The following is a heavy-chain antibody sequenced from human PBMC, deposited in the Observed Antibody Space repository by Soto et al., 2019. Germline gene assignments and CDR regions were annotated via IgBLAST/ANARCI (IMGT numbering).Heavy chain of an antibody. CDR2: ISSSSSYI. J-gene: IGHJ5*02. CDR3: ARELQYYYDSSGYFP. V-gene: IGHV3-21*01. Sequence: NPGGSLRLSCAASGFTFSSYSMNWVRQAPGKGLEWVSSISSSSSYIYYADSVKGRFTISRDNAKNSLYLQMNSLRAEDTAVYYCARELQYYYDSSGYFPWGQGTLVTVSS. D-gene: IGHD3-22*01. CDR1: GFTFSSYS.